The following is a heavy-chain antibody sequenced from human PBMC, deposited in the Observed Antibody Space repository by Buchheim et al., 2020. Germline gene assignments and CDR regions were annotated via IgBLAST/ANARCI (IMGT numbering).Heavy chain of an antibody. CDR3: ARDRGAAAGTSPGY. CDR1: GYTFTSYY. Sequence: QVQLVQSGAEVKKPGASVKVSCKASGYTFTSYYVHWVRQAPGQGLEWMGIINPSGAGTCYSQKFQGRVTMTRDTSTSTVYMELSSLRSEDTAVYYCARDRGAAAGTSPGYWGQGTL. CDR2: INPSGAGT. D-gene: IGHD6-13*01. J-gene: IGHJ4*02. V-gene: IGHV1-46*01.